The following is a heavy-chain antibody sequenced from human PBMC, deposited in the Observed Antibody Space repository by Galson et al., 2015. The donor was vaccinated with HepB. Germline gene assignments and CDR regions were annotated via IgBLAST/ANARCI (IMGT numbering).Heavy chain of an antibody. V-gene: IGHV1-69*13. CDR3: ASVGVTGKFYYYFDS. J-gene: IGHJ4*02. CDR2: IIPVLRLA. D-gene: IGHD2-21*02. CDR1: GGTSNSST. Sequence: SVKVSCKASGGTSNSSTITWVRQAPGQGLEYMGGIIPVLRLANYAQRFQGRVMVTADESSSTAYMELSSLRSEDTAVYYCASVGVTGKFYYYFDSWGQGTLVTVSS.